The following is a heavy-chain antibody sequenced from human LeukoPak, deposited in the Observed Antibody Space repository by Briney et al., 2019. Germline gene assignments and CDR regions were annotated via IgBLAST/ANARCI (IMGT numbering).Heavy chain of an antibody. CDR2: IYYSGNT. J-gene: IGHJ5*02. CDR3: AITVEQPRKNWFDP. D-gene: IGHD1/OR15-1a*01. Sequence: SETLSLTCTVSGGSISSSSYYWGWIRQPPGKGLEWIGSIYYSGNTYYNPSLKSRVTISVDTSKNQFSLKLSSVTAADTAVYYCAITVEQPRKNWFDPWGQVTLVTVSS. V-gene: IGHV4-39*01. CDR1: GGSISSSSYY.